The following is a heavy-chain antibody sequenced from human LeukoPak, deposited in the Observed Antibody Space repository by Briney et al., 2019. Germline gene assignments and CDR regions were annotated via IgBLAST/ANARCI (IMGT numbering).Heavy chain of an antibody. D-gene: IGHD6-13*01. CDR2: IIPIFGTA. Sequence: ASVKVSCKASGGTFSSYAISWVRQAPGQGLEWMGGIIPIFGTANYAQKFQGRVTITADKSTSTAYMELRSLRSDDTAVYYCARQGVTAAENNYFYYYMDFWGKGTTATVSS. CDR3: ARQGVTAAENNYFYYYMDF. V-gene: IGHV1-69*06. CDR1: GGTFSSYA. J-gene: IGHJ6*03.